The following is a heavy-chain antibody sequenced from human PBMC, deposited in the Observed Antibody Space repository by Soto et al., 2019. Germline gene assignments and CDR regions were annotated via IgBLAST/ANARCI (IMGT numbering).Heavy chain of an antibody. V-gene: IGHV1-18*01. J-gene: IGHJ5*02. CDR1: GYTFTTYG. Sequence: AASVKVSCKASGYTFTTYGISWVRQAPGQGLEWMGWISGYNDKAKYAQKFQGRVTMTTDTSTSTAYMELRSLRSDDTAVYYCARDWYCSGGSCYDCFDPWGQGTLVTVSS. D-gene: IGHD2-15*01. CDR3: ARDWYCSGGSCYDCFDP. CDR2: ISGYNDKA.